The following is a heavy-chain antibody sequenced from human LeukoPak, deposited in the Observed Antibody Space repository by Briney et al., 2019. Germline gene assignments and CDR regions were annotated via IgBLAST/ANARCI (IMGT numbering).Heavy chain of an antibody. Sequence: ASVKVSCKASGYTFTDYYLHWVRQAPGQGLEWMGWMNPSSGDSNSAQKFQGRVTMTRDTSISTAFMELSRLTSDDTAVYYCARGRGPWGYCGGDCYSFVDYWGQGTLVTVSS. J-gene: IGHJ4*02. D-gene: IGHD2-21*02. CDR1: GYTFTDYY. V-gene: IGHV1-2*02. CDR3: ARGRGPWGYCGGDCYSFVDY. CDR2: MNPSSGDS.